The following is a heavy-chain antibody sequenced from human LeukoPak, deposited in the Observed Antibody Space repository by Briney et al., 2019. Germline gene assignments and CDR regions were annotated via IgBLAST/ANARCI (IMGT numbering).Heavy chain of an antibody. D-gene: IGHD5-18*01. V-gene: IGHV3-21*01. CDR1: GFTFCSYS. CDR2: ISSSSSYI. J-gene: IGHJ3*02. Sequence: GGSLRLSCAASGFTFCSYSMNWVRQAPGKGLEWVSSISSSSSYIYYADSVKGRFTISRDNAKNSLYLQMNSLRAEDTAVYYCARVTSHTAMANELDAFDIWGQGTMVTVSS. CDR3: ARVTSHTAMANELDAFDI.